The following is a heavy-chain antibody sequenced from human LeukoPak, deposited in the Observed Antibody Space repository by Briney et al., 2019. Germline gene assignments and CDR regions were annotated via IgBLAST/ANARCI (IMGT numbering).Heavy chain of an antibody. Sequence: GASVKVSCKASGYTFTGYYMHWGRQAPGQGLEWMGRIHPNSGGTNYAQKFQGRVTMTRDTSISTAYMELSSLRSDDTALYYCAKVPYCTGGSCLYYFDYWGQGTLVTVSS. CDR3: AKVPYCTGGSCLYYFDY. V-gene: IGHV1-2*06. CDR1: GYTFTGYY. CDR2: IHPNSGGT. J-gene: IGHJ4*02. D-gene: IGHD2-15*01.